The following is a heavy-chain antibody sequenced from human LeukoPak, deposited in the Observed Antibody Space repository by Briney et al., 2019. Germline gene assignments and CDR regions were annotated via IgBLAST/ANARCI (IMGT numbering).Heavy chain of an antibody. D-gene: IGHD3-10*01. J-gene: IGHJ6*03. CDR3: AREGRGLLWLGELDYYYMDV. CDR2: INHSGST. Sequence: SETLSLTCAVYGGSFSGYYWSWIRQPPGKGLEWIGEINHSGSTNYNPSLKSRVTISVDTSKNQFSLKLSSVTAADTAVYYCAREGRGLLWLGELDYYYMDVWGKGTTVTVSS. V-gene: IGHV4-34*01. CDR1: GGSFSGYY.